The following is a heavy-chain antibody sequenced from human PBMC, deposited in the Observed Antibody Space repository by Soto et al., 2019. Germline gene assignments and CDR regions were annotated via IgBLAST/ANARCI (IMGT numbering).Heavy chain of an antibody. J-gene: IGHJ4*02. D-gene: IGHD3-9*01. V-gene: IGHV4-34*01. CDR3: AVTYYDILTGYPLNDY. CDR1: GGSFSGYY. Sequence: PSXTLSLTCAVYGGSFSGYYWSWIRQPPGKGLEWIGEINHSGSTNYNPSLKSRVTISVDTSKNQFSLKLSSVTAADTAVYYCAVTYYDILTGYPLNDYWGQGNLVTVSS. CDR2: INHSGST.